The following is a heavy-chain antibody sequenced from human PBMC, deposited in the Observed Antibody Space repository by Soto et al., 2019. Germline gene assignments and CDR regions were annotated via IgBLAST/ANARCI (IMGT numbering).Heavy chain of an antibody. D-gene: IGHD3-22*01. CDR3: ARDGALYDSSGYYFPY. Sequence: QVQLVQAGPEVKKPGSSVKVSCKASGGTFSRDAINWVRQAPGQGLEWMGAITPMFGKSHYAQKFQGRVTINANEPTSTGYMELRSLRSDDTAVYYCARDGALYDSSGYYFPYWGQGTLVAVSS. CDR2: ITPMFGKS. J-gene: IGHJ4*02. V-gene: IGHV1-69*01. CDR1: GGTFSRDA.